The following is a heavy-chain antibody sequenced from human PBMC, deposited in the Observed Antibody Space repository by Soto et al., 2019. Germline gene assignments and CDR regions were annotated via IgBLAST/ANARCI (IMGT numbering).Heavy chain of an antibody. CDR1: GYTFTSYG. Sequence: ASVKVSCKASGYTFTSYGISWVRQAPGQGLEWMGWISAYNGNTNYAQKLQGRVTMTTDTSTSTAYMELRSLRSDDTAVYYCARVPSPSKGITIFGVAKRDYFDYWGQGTLVTVSS. CDR3: ARVPSPSKGITIFGVAKRDYFDY. D-gene: IGHD3-3*01. CDR2: ISAYNGNT. J-gene: IGHJ4*02. V-gene: IGHV1-18*01.